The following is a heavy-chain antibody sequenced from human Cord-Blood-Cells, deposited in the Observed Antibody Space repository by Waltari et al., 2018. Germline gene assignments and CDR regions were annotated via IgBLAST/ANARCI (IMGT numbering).Heavy chain of an antibody. V-gene: IGHV4-34*01. CDR2: IHHSGST. J-gene: IGHJ4*02. CDR1: GGASRGYY. D-gene: IGHD6-13*01. Sequence: QLQLQQGGAGLLTPSASPSLTCAVHGGASRGYYRCWTGHPPGTGLEWIGEIHHSGSTNYNPSLKSRVTISVDTSKNQFSLKLSSVTAADTAVYYRARGELIAAAYYFDDWGQGTLVTVSS. CDR3: ARGELIAAAYYFDD.